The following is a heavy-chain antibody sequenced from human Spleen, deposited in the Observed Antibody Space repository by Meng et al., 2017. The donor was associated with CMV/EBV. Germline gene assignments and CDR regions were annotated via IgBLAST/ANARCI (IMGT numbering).Heavy chain of an antibody. V-gene: IGHV3-21*01. D-gene: IGHD3-16*02. Sequence: EVQLVESGGGLVKPGGSRILPCAAAGFTFSSYSMNWVRQAPGKGLECVSSISSSSSYIYYADSVKGRFTISRDNAKNSLYLQMNSLRAEHTAVYYCARAYDYVWGSYRSNIDYWGQGTLVTVSS. CDR2: ISSSSSYI. CDR1: GFTFSSYS. J-gene: IGHJ4*02. CDR3: ARAYDYVWGSYRSNIDY.